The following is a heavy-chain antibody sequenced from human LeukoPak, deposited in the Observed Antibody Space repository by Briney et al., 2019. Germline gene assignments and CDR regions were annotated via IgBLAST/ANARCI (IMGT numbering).Heavy chain of an antibody. CDR2: IYHSGST. Sequence: SETLSLTCAVYGGSFSGYYWSWIRQPPGKGLEWIGEIYHSGSTNYNPSLKSRVTISLDTSKNQFSLKLSSVTAADTAVYYCARAYHYDSRGYYLGLDSWGQGTLVTVSS. J-gene: IGHJ4*02. D-gene: IGHD3-22*01. CDR1: GGSFSGYY. CDR3: ARAYHYDSRGYYLGLDS. V-gene: IGHV4-34*01.